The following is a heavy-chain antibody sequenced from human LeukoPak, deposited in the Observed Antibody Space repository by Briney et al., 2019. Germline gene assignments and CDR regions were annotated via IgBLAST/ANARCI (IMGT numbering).Heavy chain of an antibody. CDR2: TSSDLNVK. D-gene: IGHD3-10*01. V-gene: IGHV3-30-3*01. J-gene: IGHJ4*02. CDR3: AREGYYGSGSPPSLYFDY. CDR1: GFTFRNYV. Sequence: GGSLRLSCAASGFTFRNYVIHWVRQAPGKGLEWVAVTSSDLNVKLYADSVKGRFTISRDDSRSTLYLQMNSLRPEDTAIYYCAREGYYGSGSPPSLYFDYWGQGTLVTVSS.